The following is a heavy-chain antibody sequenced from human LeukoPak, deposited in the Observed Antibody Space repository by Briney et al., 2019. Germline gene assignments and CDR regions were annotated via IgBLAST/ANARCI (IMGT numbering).Heavy chain of an antibody. CDR2: TWYDGSNK. CDR1: GFTFSSYG. Sequence: GGSLRLSCAASGFTFSSYGMHWVRQAPGKGLEWVAVTWYDGSNKYYADSVKGRFTISRDNSKNTLYLQMNSLRAEDTAVYYCARDLYYYDSSGYPDYWGQGTLVTVSS. CDR3: ARDLYYYDSSGYPDY. D-gene: IGHD3-22*01. J-gene: IGHJ4*02. V-gene: IGHV3-33*01.